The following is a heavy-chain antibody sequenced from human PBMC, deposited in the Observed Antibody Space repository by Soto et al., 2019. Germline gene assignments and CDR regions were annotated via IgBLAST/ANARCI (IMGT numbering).Heavy chain of an antibody. J-gene: IGHJ6*02. CDR3: ATLSSIGYSSSWFLDYYYYYGMDV. CDR2: ISAYNGNT. Sequence: GASVKVSCKASGYTFTSYGISWVRQAPGQGLEWMGWISAYNGNTNYAQKLQGRVTMTTDTSTSTAYMELRSLRSDDTAVYYCATLSSIGYSSSWFLDYYYYYGMDVWGQGTTVTVSS. V-gene: IGHV1-18*04. D-gene: IGHD6-13*01. CDR1: GYTFTSYG.